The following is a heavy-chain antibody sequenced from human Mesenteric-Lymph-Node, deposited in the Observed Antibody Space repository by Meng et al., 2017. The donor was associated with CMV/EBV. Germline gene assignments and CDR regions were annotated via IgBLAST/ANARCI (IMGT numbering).Heavy chain of an antibody. J-gene: IGHJ6*02. CDR1: GFTISSYG. D-gene: IGHD2-2*01. CDR3: ARGLGFCDGNTCYGDYGMDV. V-gene: IGHV3-30*02. Sequence: GESLKISCAASGFTISSYGMHWARQAPGKGLEWVSFIRYDGSNKYYADSVKGRFTISRDNAKNTLYLQMNTLRADDTAVYYCARGLGFCDGNTCYGDYGMDVWGRGTTVTVSS. CDR2: IRYDGSNK.